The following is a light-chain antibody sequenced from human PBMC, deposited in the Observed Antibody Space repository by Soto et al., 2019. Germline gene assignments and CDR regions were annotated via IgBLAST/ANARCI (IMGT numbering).Light chain of an antibody. CDR1: SSDVGGYNY. Sequence: QSALTQPRSVSGSPGQSVTISCTGTSSDVGGYNYVSWYQQHPGKAPKLMIYDVSKRPSGVPDRFSGSQSGNTASLTISGLQAEDEAAYYCCSYAGSYTGVFGTGTKVTVL. CDR3: CSYAGSYTGV. CDR2: DVS. V-gene: IGLV2-11*01. J-gene: IGLJ1*01.